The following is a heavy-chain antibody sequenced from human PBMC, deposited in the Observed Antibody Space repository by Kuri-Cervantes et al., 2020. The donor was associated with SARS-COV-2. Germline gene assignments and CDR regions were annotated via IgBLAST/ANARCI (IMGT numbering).Heavy chain of an antibody. CDR3: AREFFGVVNGYFDY. V-gene: IGHV3-7*01. J-gene: IGHJ4*02. CDR1: GFTFSSYW. CDR2: IKQDGSEK. D-gene: IGHD3-3*01. Sequence: GGSLRLSCAAPGFTFSSYWMSWVRQAPGKGLEWVANIKQDGSEKYYVDSVKGRFTISRDNAKNSLYLQMNSLRAEDTAVYYCAREFFGVVNGYFDYWGQGTLVTVSS.